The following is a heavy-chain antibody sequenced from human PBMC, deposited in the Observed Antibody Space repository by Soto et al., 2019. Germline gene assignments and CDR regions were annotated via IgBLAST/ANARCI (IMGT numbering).Heavy chain of an antibody. CDR3: ARHRCDFWSGYYRGGWGYYYGMDV. D-gene: IGHD3-3*01. V-gene: IGHV5-10-1*01. CDR2: IDPSDSYT. CDR1: GYSFTSYW. Sequence: GESLKISCKGSGYSFTSYWISWVRQMPGKGLEWMGRIDPSDSYTNYSPSFQGHVTISADKSISTAYLQWSSLKASDTAMYYCARHRCDFWSGYYRGGWGYYYGMDVWGQGTTVTVSS. J-gene: IGHJ6*02.